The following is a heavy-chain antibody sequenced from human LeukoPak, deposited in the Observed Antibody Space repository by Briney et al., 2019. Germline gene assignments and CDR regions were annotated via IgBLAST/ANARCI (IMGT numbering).Heavy chain of an antibody. D-gene: IGHD4/OR15-4a*01. CDR2: IYYSGDT. Sequence: SETLSLTCSVSDGSFTGDSWSWLRQPPGKGLEWIGNIYYSGDTNYNPSHERRVTLSVDTSMNLLSLQLTSVTAADTAVYFCVRGTYGASISKWFDPWGQGTLVIVSS. J-gene: IGHJ5*02. V-gene: IGHV4-59*01. CDR3: VRGTYGASISKWFDP. CDR1: DGSFTGDS.